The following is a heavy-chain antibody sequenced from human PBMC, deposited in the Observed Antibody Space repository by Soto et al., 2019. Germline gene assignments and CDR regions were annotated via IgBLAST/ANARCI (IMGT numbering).Heavy chain of an antibody. V-gene: IGHV3-23*01. CDR2: VTTTAESA. Sequence: PRGSLRLSCTPFVFNFDAYAMSWVRQAPGKGLEWVSAVTTTAESAYYTDSVRGRFIITRDNSDNMLYLQMSSLRVEDTAIYFCARGRYYDSPQDLWGRGTQVTVSS. CDR1: VFNFDAYA. D-gene: IGHD3-10*01. J-gene: IGHJ5*02. CDR3: ARGRYYDSPQDL.